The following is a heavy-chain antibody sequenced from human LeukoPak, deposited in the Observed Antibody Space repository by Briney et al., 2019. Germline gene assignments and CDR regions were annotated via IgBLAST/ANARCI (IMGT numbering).Heavy chain of an antibody. CDR1: GYTFTGYY. D-gene: IGHD6-19*01. J-gene: IGHJ3*02. Sequence: ASVKVSCKASGYTFTGYYMHWVRQAPGQGLEWMGWINPNSGGTNYAQKFQGRVTMTRDTSTSTVYMESSSLRSEDTAVYYCARDIAVAGNAFDIWGQGTRVTVSS. V-gene: IGHV1-2*02. CDR3: ARDIAVAGNAFDI. CDR2: INPNSGGT.